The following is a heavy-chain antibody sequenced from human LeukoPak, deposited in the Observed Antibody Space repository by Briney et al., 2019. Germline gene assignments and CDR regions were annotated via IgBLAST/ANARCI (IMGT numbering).Heavy chain of an antibody. J-gene: IGHJ6*02. CDR1: GYTFTSYG. V-gene: IGHV1-2*02. CDR3: AKLTTGDGV. Sequence: ASVKVSCKASGYTFTSYGISWVRQAPGQGLEWMGWINPNSGGTNSSQKFQGRVTMTRDTSISTAYMELSRLRSDDTAVYYCAKLTTGDGVWGQGTTVTVSS. D-gene: IGHD7-27*01. CDR2: INPNSGGT.